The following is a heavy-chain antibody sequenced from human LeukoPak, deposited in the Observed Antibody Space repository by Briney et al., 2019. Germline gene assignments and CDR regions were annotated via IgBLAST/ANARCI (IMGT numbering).Heavy chain of an antibody. CDR3: AREGYYYMDV. J-gene: IGHJ6*03. CDR2: ISSSGSTI. V-gene: IGHV3-48*04. Sequence: GGSLRLSCAASGFTFSSFPMSWVRQAPGKGLEWVSYISSSGSTIYYADSVKGRFTISRDNAKNSLFLQMNSLRAEDTAVYYCAREGYYYMDVWGKGTTVTISS. CDR1: GFTFSSFP.